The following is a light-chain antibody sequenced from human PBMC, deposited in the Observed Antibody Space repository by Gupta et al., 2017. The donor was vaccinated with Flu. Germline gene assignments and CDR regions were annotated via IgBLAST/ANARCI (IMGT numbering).Light chain of an antibody. J-gene: IGKJ2*01. CDR3: QKRSNWPPYT. CDR2: DAA. CDR1: QSVGTY. V-gene: IGKV3-11*01. Sequence: EIVLTQSPATLSLSPGERATLSCRASQSVGTYLAWYQQKPGQTPRLLIYDAANRATGITARFRGSGCGKEVSLTISSREQEDFAVYYCQKRSNWPPYTFGQGTRLDI.